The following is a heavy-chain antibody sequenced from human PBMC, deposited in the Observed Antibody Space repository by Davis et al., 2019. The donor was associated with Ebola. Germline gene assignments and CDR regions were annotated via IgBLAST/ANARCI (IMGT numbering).Heavy chain of an antibody. CDR1: GFTFGDYA. Sequence: PGGSLRLSCTASGFTFGDYAMSWVRQAPGKGLEWVAVISYDGSNKYDADSVKGRFTISRDNSKNTLYLQMNSLRAEDTAVYYCAKGWQYFDYWGQGTQVTVSS. V-gene: IGHV3-30*04. CDR2: ISYDGSNK. CDR3: AKGWQYFDY. J-gene: IGHJ4*02.